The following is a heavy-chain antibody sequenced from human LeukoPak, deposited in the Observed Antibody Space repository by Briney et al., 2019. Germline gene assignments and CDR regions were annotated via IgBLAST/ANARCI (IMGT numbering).Heavy chain of an antibody. J-gene: IGHJ3*02. Sequence: SLRLSCAASGFTFRDYAMSWVRPAPGKGLEWVSGISWDSSSVAYADSVKGRFTISRDNAKNSLYLQMNSLRAEDMALYYCAKDVGGPLADAFDIWGQGTMVTVSS. V-gene: IGHV3-9*03. CDR1: GFTFRDYA. D-gene: IGHD2-15*01. CDR3: AKDVGGPLADAFDI. CDR2: ISWDSSSV.